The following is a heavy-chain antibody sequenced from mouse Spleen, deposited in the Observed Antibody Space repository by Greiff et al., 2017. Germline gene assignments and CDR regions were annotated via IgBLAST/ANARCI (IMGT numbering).Heavy chain of an antibody. CDR2: IDPYDSET. D-gene: IGHD4-1*01. V-gene: IGHV1-52*01. CDR3: ARKGKKNWDGEDAMDY. Sequence: QVHVKQSGAELVRPGASVKLSCKASGYTFTSYWMNWVKQRPEQGLEWIGRIDPYDSETHYNQKFKDKAILTVDKSSSTAYMQLSSLTSEDSAVYYCARKGKKNWDGEDAMDYWGQGTSVTVSS. J-gene: IGHJ4*01. CDR1: GYTFTSYW.